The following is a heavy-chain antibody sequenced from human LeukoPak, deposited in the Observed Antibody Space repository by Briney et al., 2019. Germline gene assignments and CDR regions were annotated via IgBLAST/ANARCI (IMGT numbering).Heavy chain of an antibody. CDR3: ATITYDFWSGYYMPDDP. D-gene: IGHD3-3*01. V-gene: IGHV1-18*01. CDR2: ISIYNGNT. Sequence: ASVKVSCKASGYTLTSYGISWVRQAPGQGLEWMGWISIYNGNTDYAQKLRGRVTMTTDTSTSTAYLELRGLRSDDTAVYYCATITYDFWSGYYMPDDPWGQGTLVTVSS. CDR1: GYTLTSYG. J-gene: IGHJ5*02.